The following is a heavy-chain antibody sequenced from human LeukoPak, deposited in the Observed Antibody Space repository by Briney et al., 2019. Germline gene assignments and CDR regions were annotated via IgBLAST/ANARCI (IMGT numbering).Heavy chain of an antibody. Sequence: PGGSLRPSCVASGLSFSTYGMHWVRQFPGKGLEWVALISHDGSDDYYGDSVKGRFTISRDNSQNTLYLQMNSLGPEDTALYYCVAPSTVPSNWETLEYWGHGTLVTVSS. J-gene: IGHJ4*01. CDR3: VAPSTVPSNWETLEY. CDR1: GLSFSTYG. D-gene: IGHD7-27*01. CDR2: ISHDGSDD. V-gene: IGHV3-30*03.